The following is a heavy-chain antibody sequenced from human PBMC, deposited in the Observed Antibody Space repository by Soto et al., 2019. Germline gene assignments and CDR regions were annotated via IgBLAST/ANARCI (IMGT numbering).Heavy chain of an antibody. V-gene: IGHV3-23*01. CDR2: ISRSGSTT. CDR1: GFTFSNYA. J-gene: IGHJ4*02. CDR3: AKDRDYGADFDY. D-gene: IGHD4-17*01. Sequence: GGSLRLSCGASGFTFSNYAMSWARQAPGKGLEWVSIISRSGSTTYYADSVTGRFTISRDNSKNTLFLQMNSLRAEDTAVYYCAKDRDYGADFDYWGQGTLVTVSS.